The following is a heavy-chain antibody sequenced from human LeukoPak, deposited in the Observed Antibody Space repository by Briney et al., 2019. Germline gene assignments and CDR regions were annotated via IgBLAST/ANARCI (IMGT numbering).Heavy chain of an antibody. CDR1: GYTFTGYY. V-gene: IGHV1-2*02. Sequence: ASVKVSCKASGYTFTGYYMHWVRQAPGQGLEWMGWINPNSGGTNYAQKFQGRVTMTRDTSISTAYMELSRLRSDDTAVYYCARGVQLERRPFDYWGQGTLVTVSS. J-gene: IGHJ4*02. CDR2: INPNSGGT. D-gene: IGHD1-1*01. CDR3: ARGVQLERRPFDY.